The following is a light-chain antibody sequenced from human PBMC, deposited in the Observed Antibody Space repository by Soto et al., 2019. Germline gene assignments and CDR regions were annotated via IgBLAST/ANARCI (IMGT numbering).Light chain of an antibody. CDR1: YAISSS. CDR3: QQLSHYPYT. CDR2: DSS. V-gene: IGKV1-9*01. J-gene: IGKJ2*01. Sequence: DIPLTQSPSFLSASVEDRVTISCRASYAISSSLAWYHQEPGKPPKLLSYDSSTMQTGVPSRFTGSGSGRKFTLTISGLQFGDFATYFCQQLSHYPYTFDQGTKLEI.